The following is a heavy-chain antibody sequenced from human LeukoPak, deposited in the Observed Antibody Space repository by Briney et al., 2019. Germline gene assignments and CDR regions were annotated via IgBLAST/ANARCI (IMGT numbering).Heavy chain of an antibody. V-gene: IGHV3-72*01. Sequence: GGSLRLSCAASGFTFSDHYMDWVRQAPGKGLEWVGRTRNKANSYTTEYAASVKGRFTISRDDSKNSLYLQMNSLKTEDTAVYYCARGEYSYGYYFDYWGQGALVTVSS. J-gene: IGHJ4*02. CDR1: GFTFSDHY. D-gene: IGHD5-18*01. CDR3: ARGEYSYGYYFDY. CDR2: TRNKANSYTT.